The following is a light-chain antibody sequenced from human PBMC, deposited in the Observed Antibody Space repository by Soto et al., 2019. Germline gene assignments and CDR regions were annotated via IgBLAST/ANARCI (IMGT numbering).Light chain of an antibody. J-gene: IGKJ1*01. CDR1: QGISSY. CDR3: HSET. V-gene: IGKV1-13*02. Sequence: AIQFTQSPSSLSASVGDRVTITCRASQGISSYLAWYQQKPGKAPKLLIYDASSLESGVPSRFSGSGSGTEFTLTISSLEPDDFATYYCHSETFGQGTKVDI. CDR2: DAS.